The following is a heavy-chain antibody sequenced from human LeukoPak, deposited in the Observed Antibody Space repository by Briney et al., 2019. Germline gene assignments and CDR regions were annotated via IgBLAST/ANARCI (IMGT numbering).Heavy chain of an antibody. J-gene: IGHJ4*02. D-gene: IGHD3-22*01. Sequence: SETLSLPCTVSGGSISSCSDYWIWIRQTPGKGLEWIGSGYYTGPTYYNSSLKSRVTISVDTSKNQFSLKLGSVTAADTADSASSCYLSYWGQGIRVAVSS. CDR1: GGSISSCSDY. CDR3: SCYLSY. V-gene: IGHV4-39*01. CDR2: GYYTGPT.